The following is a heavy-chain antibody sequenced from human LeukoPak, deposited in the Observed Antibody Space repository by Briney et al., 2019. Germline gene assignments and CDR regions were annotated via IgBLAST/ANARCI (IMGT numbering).Heavy chain of an antibody. V-gene: IGHV3-23*01. CDR1: GFTFRSFA. J-gene: IGHJ4*02. Sequence: GGSLRLSCAASGFTFRSFAMTWVRRAPGKGLEWVSSVSGSGAKTYYADSVKGRFTISRDNSKNMLYLQMNSLRAEDTAVYYCARDRNYYDSSGTDYWGQGTLVTVSS. CDR3: ARDRNYYDSSGTDY. CDR2: VSGSGAKT. D-gene: IGHD3-22*01.